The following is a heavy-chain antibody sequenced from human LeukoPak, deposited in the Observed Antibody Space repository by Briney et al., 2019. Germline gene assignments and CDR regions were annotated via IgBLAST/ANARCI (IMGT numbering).Heavy chain of an antibody. V-gene: IGHV3-15*01. CDR3: TTDLREGFDY. CDR1: GFTFSNAW. Sequence: GGSLRLSCAASGFTFSNAWMSWVRQAPGKGLEWVGRIKSKTDGRARDYAAPVKGRFTISRDDSKNTLYLQMNSLKTEDTAVYYCTTDLREGFDYWGQGTLVTVSS. CDR2: IKSKTDGRAR. J-gene: IGHJ4*02.